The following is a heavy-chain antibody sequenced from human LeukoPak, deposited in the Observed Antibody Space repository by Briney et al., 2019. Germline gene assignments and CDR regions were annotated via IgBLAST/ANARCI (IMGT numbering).Heavy chain of an antibody. J-gene: IGHJ4*02. D-gene: IGHD5-24*01. CDR3: AKVSGRDGYVQRKV. V-gene: IGHV3-30*02. Sequence: GGSLSLSCAVSVFTFNVCGVHCVPGSPGKGVEGLAFLSYDVTDKYYADSVKGRFSVSRDNSKSTLYLQMNTLRAEDTVLYYCAKVSGRDGYVQRKVWGQGTLVTVS. CDR2: LSYDVTDK. CDR1: VFTFNVCG.